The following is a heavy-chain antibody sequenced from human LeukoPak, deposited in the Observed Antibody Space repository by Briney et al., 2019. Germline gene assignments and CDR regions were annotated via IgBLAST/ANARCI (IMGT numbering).Heavy chain of an antibody. CDR2: ISWNSGSI. Sequence: GGSLRLSCAASGFTFDDYAMHWVRQAPGKGLEWVSGISWNSGSIGYADSVKGRFTISRDNAKNSLYLQMNSLRAEDTAVYYCAKGIRGYSYGYFDYWGQGTLVTVSS. V-gene: IGHV3-9*01. D-gene: IGHD5-18*01. CDR3: AKGIRGYSYGYFDY. J-gene: IGHJ4*02. CDR1: GFTFDDYA.